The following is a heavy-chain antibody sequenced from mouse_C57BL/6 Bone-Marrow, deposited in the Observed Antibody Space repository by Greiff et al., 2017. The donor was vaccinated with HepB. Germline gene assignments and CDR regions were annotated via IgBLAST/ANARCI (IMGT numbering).Heavy chain of an antibody. Sequence: QVQLKQPGAELVKPGASVKLSCKASGYTFTSYWMHWVKQRPGQGLEWIGMIHPNSGSTNYNEKFKSKATLTVDKSSSTAYMQLSSLTSEDSAVYYCARERDYYGSSPFAYWGQGTLVTVSA. CDR1: GYTFTSYW. CDR3: ARERDYYGSSPFAY. J-gene: IGHJ3*01. V-gene: IGHV1-64*01. D-gene: IGHD1-1*01. CDR2: IHPNSGST.